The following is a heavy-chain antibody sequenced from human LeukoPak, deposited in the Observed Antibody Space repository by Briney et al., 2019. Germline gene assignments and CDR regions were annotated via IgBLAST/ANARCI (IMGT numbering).Heavy chain of an antibody. CDR2: VDYSGSS. J-gene: IGHJ4*02. V-gene: IGHV4-59*08. Sequence: SETLSLTCTVSGGSISSFSWSWIRQSPGKGLEWIGYVDYSGSSGYNPSLRSRVTITGDTSKNQFSLRMISVTAADTAVYYCARQSTSGYYMDVWDYWGQGTLVTVSS. CDR1: GGSISSFS. D-gene: IGHD3-22*01. CDR3: ARQSTSGYYMDVWDY.